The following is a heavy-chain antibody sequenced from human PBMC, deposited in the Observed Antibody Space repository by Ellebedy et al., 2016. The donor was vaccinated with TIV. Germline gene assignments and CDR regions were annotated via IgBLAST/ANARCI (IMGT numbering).Heavy chain of an antibody. V-gene: IGHV4-34*01. Sequence: MPSETLSLTCAVYGGSFSGYYWCWIRQPPGKGLEWIGEITHSGSTNYNPSLKSRVTISVDTSKNQFSLNLSSVTAADTAVYYCARGLARDYWGQGTLVTVSS. CDR2: ITHSGST. CDR1: GGSFSGYY. J-gene: IGHJ4*02. CDR3: ARGLARDY.